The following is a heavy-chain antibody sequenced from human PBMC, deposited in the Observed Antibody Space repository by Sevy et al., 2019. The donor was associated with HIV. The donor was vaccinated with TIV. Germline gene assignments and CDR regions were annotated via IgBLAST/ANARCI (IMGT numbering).Heavy chain of an antibody. D-gene: IGHD2-8*01. J-gene: IGHJ4*02. Sequence: GSLRLSCAASGFTFAKYSMSWVRQAPGKGLEWVSTFSFGCGRINYADSVKGRFTISRDDSKYTLFLQMNSLRAEDTATYFCAREGCTQPHDYWGQGTLVTVSS. CDR3: AREGCTQPHDY. CDR2: FSFGCGRI. CDR1: GFTFAKYS. V-gene: IGHV3-23*01.